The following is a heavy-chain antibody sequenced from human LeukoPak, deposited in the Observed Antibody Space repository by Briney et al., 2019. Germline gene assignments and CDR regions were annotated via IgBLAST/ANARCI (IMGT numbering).Heavy chain of an antibody. CDR3: ARDSRWLQLWYFDY. V-gene: IGHV4-39*07. CDR1: GGSISSSSYY. D-gene: IGHD5-24*01. J-gene: IGHJ4*02. CDR2: IYYSGST. Sequence: SETLSLTCTVSGGSISSSSYYWGWIRQPPGKGLEWIGSIYYSGSTNYNPSLKSRVTISVDTSKNQFSLKLSSVTAADTAVYYCARDSRWLQLWYFDYWGQGTLVTVSS.